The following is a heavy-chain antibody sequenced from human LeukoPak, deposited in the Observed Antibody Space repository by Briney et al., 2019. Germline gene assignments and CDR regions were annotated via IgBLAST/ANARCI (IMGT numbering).Heavy chain of an antibody. Sequence: SETLSLTCAVSGDSISSSSYYWGWIRQPPGEGLKWIGSIYYTGSTYSNPSLKSRVTISVDTSKNQFSLKLSSVTAADTAVYYCARARYSGYVIDYWGQGTLVTVPS. J-gene: IGHJ4*02. CDR2: IYYTGST. CDR1: GDSISSSSYY. CDR3: ARARYSGYVIDY. V-gene: IGHV4-39*01. D-gene: IGHD5-12*01.